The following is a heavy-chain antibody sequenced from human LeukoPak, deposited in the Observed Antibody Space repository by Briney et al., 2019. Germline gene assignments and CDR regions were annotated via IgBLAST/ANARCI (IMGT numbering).Heavy chain of an antibody. V-gene: IGHV4-34*01. CDR3: ASSDFWSGYWYYFDY. J-gene: IGHJ4*02. D-gene: IGHD3-3*01. Sequence: SETLSLTCAVYGGSLSGYYWSWIRQPPGKGLEWIGEINHSGSTNYNPSLKSRVTISVDTSKNQFSLKLSSVTAADTAVYYCASSDFWSGYWYYFDYWGQGTLVTVSS. CDR1: GGSLSGYY. CDR2: INHSGST.